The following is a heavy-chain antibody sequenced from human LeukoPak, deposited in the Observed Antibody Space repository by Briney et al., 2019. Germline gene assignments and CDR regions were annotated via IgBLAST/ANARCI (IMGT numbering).Heavy chain of an antibody. J-gene: IGHJ6*03. CDR3: ARAAGSKAPGYYYMDV. V-gene: IGHV3-23*01. CDR1: GFTFSSYA. CDR2: ISGSGGST. Sequence: GGSLRLSCAASGFTFSSYAMSWVCQAPGKGLEWVSAISGSGGSTYYADSVKGRFTISRDNSKNTLYLQMNSLRAEDTAVYYCARAAGSKAPGYYYMDVWGEGTTVTVSS.